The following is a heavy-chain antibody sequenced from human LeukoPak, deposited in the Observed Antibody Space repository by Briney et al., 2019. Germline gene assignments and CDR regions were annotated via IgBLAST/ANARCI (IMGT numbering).Heavy chain of an antibody. V-gene: IGHV3-11*01. J-gene: IGHJ5*02. Sequence: GGSLRLSCAASGFTFSDYYMTWIRQAPGKGLEWVSYISSSGSTIYYADSVKGRFTISRDNAKNSLYLQMNSLRAEDTAVYYCARDLGIVAIGDHGFDPWGQGTLVTVSS. CDR2: ISSSGSTI. D-gene: IGHD2-15*01. CDR3: ARDLGIVAIGDHGFDP. CDR1: GFTFSDYY.